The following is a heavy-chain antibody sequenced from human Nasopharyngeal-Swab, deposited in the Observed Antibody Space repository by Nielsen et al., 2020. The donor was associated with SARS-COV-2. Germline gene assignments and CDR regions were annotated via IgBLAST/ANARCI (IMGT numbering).Heavy chain of an antibody. D-gene: IGHD6-25*01. CDR1: GGSFSGYY. V-gene: IGHV4-34*01. Sequence: SGTLSLTCAVYGGSFSGYYWTWIRQPPGKGLEWIGEINHSTSTNYSPSLESRVTISVDTSKNQFSLRVTSVTAADTAVYYCARGGTENQRRSLYYQSYIDVWGRGTTVTVS. CDR3: ARGGTENQRRSLYYQSYIDV. CDR2: INHSTST. J-gene: IGHJ6*03.